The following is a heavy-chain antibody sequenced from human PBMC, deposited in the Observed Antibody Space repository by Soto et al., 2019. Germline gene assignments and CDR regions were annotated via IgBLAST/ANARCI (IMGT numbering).Heavy chain of an antibody. D-gene: IGHD7-27*01. CDR2: IYYSGST. CDR3: ARRWGYSFDY. CDR1: GCSLSSYY. Sequence: PSETLSLPCTFSGCSLSSYYWGWIRRPPGKGLEWIGSIYYSGSTYYNPSLKSRVTISVDTSKNQFSLKLSSVTAADTAVYYCARRWGYSFDYWGQGTLVTVSS. J-gene: IGHJ4*02. V-gene: IGHV4-39*01.